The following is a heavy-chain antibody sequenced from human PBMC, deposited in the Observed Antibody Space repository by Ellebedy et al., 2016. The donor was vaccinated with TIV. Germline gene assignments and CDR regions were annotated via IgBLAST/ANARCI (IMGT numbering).Heavy chain of an antibody. V-gene: IGHV1-2*02. D-gene: IGHD4/OR15-4a*01. CDR3: ARVLSGTSGMGV. CDR1: GYIFTAYY. CDR2: INPDSGGT. J-gene: IGHJ6*02. Sequence: ASVKVSCKTSGYIFTAYYMHWVRQAPGQGLEWMGWINPDSGGTNFAQKFQGRVTMTRDTSVNTAYMELSRLQSDDTAVYYCARVLSGTSGMGVWGQGTTVTVS.